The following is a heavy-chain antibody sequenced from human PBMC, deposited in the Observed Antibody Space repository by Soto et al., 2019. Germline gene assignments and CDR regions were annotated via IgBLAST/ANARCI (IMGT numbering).Heavy chain of an antibody. D-gene: IGHD6-13*01. V-gene: IGHV4-4*02. CDR2: TYHSGTT. CDR1: GDSINNSHW. Sequence: QVQLQESGPGLVQPSGTLSLTCAVSGDSINNSHWWSWVRQTPGKGLEWIGETYHSGTTNYNPSLKTRVTISIDKSKNQLPLKMNSVTAADTAVYYCAREVNSSPARGPNWFDPWGQGTLVTVSS. J-gene: IGHJ5*02. CDR3: AREVNSSPARGPNWFDP.